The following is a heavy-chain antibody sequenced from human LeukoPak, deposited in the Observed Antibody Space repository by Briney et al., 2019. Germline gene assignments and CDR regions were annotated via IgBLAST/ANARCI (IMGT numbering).Heavy chain of an antibody. V-gene: IGHV4-34*01. Sequence: PSETLSLTCAVYSGSFSGYYWSWIRQSPGKGREWIGEINHSGNTNYNPSLKSRITVSVDASKNQFSLKLRSVTGADTAMYYCARNRADGSGTYYEKNPLNFESWGQGTLVTVSS. CDR1: SGSFSGYY. CDR2: INHSGNT. CDR3: ARNRADGSGTYYEKNPLNFES. D-gene: IGHD3-10*01. J-gene: IGHJ5*01.